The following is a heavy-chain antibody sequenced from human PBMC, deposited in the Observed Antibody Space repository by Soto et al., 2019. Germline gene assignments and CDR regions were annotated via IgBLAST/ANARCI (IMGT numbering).Heavy chain of an antibody. Sequence: PSETLSLTCTVSGGSINSYYWGWIRQPPGKTLEWLGYIFYSGSTNYNPSLKSRVTISVDTSKNQLSLKLTSVTAADTAVYYCAREGDSSSGGHFDYWGQGILVTVSS. D-gene: IGHD3-22*01. J-gene: IGHJ4*02. CDR1: GGSINSYY. CDR3: AREGDSSSGGHFDY. V-gene: IGHV4-59*01. CDR2: IFYSGST.